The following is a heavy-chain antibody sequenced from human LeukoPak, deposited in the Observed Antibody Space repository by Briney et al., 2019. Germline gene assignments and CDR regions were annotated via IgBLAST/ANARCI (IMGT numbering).Heavy chain of an antibody. Sequence: SETLSLTCTVSGGSISSGSYYWSWIRQPAGKGLEWIGRIYTSGSTNYNPSLKSRVTISVDTSKNQFSLKLSSVTTADTAVYYCARDPVVVVPAAMEGAFDIWGQGTMVTVSS. CDR1: GGSISSGSYY. D-gene: IGHD2-2*01. J-gene: IGHJ3*02. V-gene: IGHV4-61*02. CDR2: IYTSGST. CDR3: ARDPVVVVPAAMEGAFDI.